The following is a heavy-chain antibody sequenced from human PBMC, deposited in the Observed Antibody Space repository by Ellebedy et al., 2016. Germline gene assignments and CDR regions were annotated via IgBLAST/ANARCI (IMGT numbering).Heavy chain of an antibody. CDR1: GGTFSSYA. Sequence: ASVKVSXKASGGTFSSYAISWVRQAPGQGLEWMGWISAYNGNTNYAQKLQGRVTMTTDTSTSTAYMELRSLRSDDTAVYYCARVGGSSSSASYYYYYMDVWGKGTTVTVSS. CDR3: ARVGGSSSSASYYYYYMDV. CDR2: ISAYNGNT. D-gene: IGHD6-6*01. V-gene: IGHV1-18*01. J-gene: IGHJ6*03.